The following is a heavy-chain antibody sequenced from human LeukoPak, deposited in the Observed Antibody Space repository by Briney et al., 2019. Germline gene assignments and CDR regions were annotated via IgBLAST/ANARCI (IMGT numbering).Heavy chain of an antibody. CDR2: ISGSGGST. CDR3: AKESGFYSSSPPDY. J-gene: IGHJ4*02. V-gene: IGHV3-23*01. CDR1: GFTFSSYA. Sequence: GGSLRLSCAASGFTFSSYAMSWVRQAPGKGLEWVSAISGSGGSTYYADSVKGRFTISRDNYKNTLYLQMNSLRADDTAIYYCAKESGFYSSSPPDYWGQGTLVTVSS. D-gene: IGHD6-13*01.